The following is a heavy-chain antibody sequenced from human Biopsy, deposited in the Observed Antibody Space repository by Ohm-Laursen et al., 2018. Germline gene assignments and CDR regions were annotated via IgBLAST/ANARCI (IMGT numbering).Heavy chain of an antibody. V-gene: IGHV3-48*01. D-gene: IGHD4-17*01. Sequence: RLSCTASGFIFSTYSMNWVRQAPGKGLEWVSYISSSSSPIYYADSVKGRFTISRDNSENTLFLQMNSLRAADTAIYYCASDLNGDPSAFDYWGQGTPVTVSS. CDR2: ISSSSSPI. J-gene: IGHJ4*02. CDR3: ASDLNGDPSAFDY. CDR1: GFIFSTYS.